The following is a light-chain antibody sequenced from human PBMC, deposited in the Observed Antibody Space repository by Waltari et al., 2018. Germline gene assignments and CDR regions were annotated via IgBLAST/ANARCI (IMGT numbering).Light chain of an antibody. CDR3: CSYAGSYSWV. CDR1: SSDVGGYNY. Sequence: QSALTQPRSVSGSPGQSVTISCTGTSSDVGGYNYVSWYQQHPGKAPKLMIYDVSKRPSGLPVRFSGSKSSNTASLTISGLQAEDAADYYCCSYAGSYSWVFGGGTKLTVL. J-gene: IGLJ3*02. V-gene: IGLV2-11*01. CDR2: DVS.